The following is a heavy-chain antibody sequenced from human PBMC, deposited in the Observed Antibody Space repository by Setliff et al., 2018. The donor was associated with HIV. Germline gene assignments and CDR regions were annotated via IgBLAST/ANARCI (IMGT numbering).Heavy chain of an antibody. Sequence: GSGPTGEPTQTLTLTCTFSGFSLSTNGVAVGWIRQPPGKALEWLALIYWNDDKRYRPSLESRLTITKDISKNQVVLTMTNMDPVDTAVYYCAKVLLFGVDVFDIWGQGTMVTVSS. V-gene: IGHV2-5*01. CDR1: GFSLSTNGVA. CDR3: AKVLLFGVDVFDI. D-gene: IGHD3-10*02. CDR2: IYWNDDK. J-gene: IGHJ3*02.